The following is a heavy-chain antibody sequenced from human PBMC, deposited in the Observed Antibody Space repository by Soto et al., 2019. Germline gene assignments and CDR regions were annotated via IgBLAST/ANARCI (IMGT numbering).Heavy chain of an antibody. J-gene: IGHJ4*02. CDR1: GFTFSSYA. V-gene: IGHV3-23*01. CDR2: ISGSGGST. Sequence: GGSLRLSCAASGFTFSSYALSWVRQAPGKGLEWVSAISGSGGSTYYADSVKGRFTISRDNSKNTLYLQMNSLRAEDTAVYYCAKCPRFFEWLSLDYWGQGTLVTVSS. D-gene: IGHD3-3*01. CDR3: AKCPRFFEWLSLDY.